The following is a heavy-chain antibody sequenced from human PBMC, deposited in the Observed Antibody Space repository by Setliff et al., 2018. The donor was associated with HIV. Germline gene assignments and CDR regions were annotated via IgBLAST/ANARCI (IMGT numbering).Heavy chain of an antibody. Sequence: SETLSLTCTVSGGSISGYYWSWIRQSPGKGLEWIGYIYSSGSTNFNPSLKSRVTLSIDTSKNQFSLNLTSMTAADAAVYFCVRHGYYYDFIDIWGQGTVVTVSS. V-gene: IGHV4-4*09. D-gene: IGHD3-22*01. CDR2: IYSSGST. CDR1: GGSISGYY. J-gene: IGHJ3*02. CDR3: VRHGYYYDFIDI.